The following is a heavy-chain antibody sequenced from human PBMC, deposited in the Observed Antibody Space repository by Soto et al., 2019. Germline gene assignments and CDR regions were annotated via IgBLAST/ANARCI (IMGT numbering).Heavy chain of an antibody. CDR2: ISYDGSNK. Sequence: GVSLRLSCAASGFTFSSYGMHWVRQAPGKGLEWVAVISYDGSNKYYADSVKGRFTISRDNSKNTLYLQMNSLRAEDTAVYYCAKDQISSYWGQGTLVTVSP. CDR3: AKDQISSY. CDR1: GFTFSSYG. D-gene: IGHD3-16*02. J-gene: IGHJ4*02. V-gene: IGHV3-30*18.